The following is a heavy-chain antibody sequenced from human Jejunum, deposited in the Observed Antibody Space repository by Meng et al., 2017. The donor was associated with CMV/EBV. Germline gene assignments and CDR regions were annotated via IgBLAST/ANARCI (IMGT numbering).Heavy chain of an antibody. J-gene: IGHJ4*02. Sequence: RRQSTAQVLFKPSRTLSPHCNLTGAPITSDNFYWSSTRQPAGKGLECIGRVHSSGSTNYHPSLKSRVTISIDTSKNHFSLKVTSVTAADTAMYYCARGTIAVAGMNWGQGTLVTVSS. V-gene: IGHV4-61*02. D-gene: IGHD6-19*01. CDR1: GAPITSDNFY. CDR3: ARGTIAVAGMN. CDR2: VHSSGST.